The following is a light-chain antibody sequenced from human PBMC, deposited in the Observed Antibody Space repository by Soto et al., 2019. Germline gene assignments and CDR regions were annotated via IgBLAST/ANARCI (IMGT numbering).Light chain of an antibody. J-gene: IGLJ1*01. Sequence: ALTQPPSVSGSPGQSVTISCTGTSSDVGSYNRVSWYQQPPGTAPKLMIYEVSNRPSGVPDRFSGSKSGNTASLTISGLQAEDEADYYCSSYTSTSTYVFGTGTKVTVL. V-gene: IGLV2-18*02. CDR3: SSYTSTSTYV. CDR1: SSDVGSYNR. CDR2: EVS.